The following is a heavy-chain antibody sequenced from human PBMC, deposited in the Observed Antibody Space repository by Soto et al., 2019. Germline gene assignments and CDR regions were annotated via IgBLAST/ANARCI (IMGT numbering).Heavy chain of an antibody. V-gene: IGHV1-8*01. J-gene: IGHJ3*02. CDR1: GYTFTSYD. CDR2: MNPNSGNT. D-gene: IGHD2-15*01. Sequence: ASVKVSCKASGYTFTSYDINWVRQATGQGLEWMGWMNPNSGNTGYAQKFQGRVTMTRNTSISTAYMELSSLRSEDTAVYYCARGGFGYCSGGSCYSDAFDIWGQGTMVTVSS. CDR3: ARGGFGYCSGGSCYSDAFDI.